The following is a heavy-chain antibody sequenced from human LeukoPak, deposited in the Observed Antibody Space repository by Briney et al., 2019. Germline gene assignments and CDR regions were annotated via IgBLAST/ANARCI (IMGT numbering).Heavy chain of an antibody. D-gene: IGHD2-2*01. CDR2: IYYSGST. V-gene: IGHV4-39*01. CDR3: ARHTGNYCSSTSCYPNWFDP. CDR1: GGSISSSSYY. Sequence: SETLSLTCTVSGGSISSSSYYWGRIRQPPGKGLEWIGSIYYSGSTYYNPSLKSRVTISVDTSKNQFSLKLSSVTAADTAVYYCARHTGNYCSSTSCYPNWFDPWGQGTLVTVSS. J-gene: IGHJ5*02.